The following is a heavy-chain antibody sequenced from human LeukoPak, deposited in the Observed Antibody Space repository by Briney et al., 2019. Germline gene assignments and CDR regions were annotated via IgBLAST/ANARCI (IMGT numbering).Heavy chain of an antibody. J-gene: IGHJ3*02. CDR1: GYTFTSYD. CDR2: MNPNSGNT. CDR3: ARGDYYDSSGSLSGAFDI. D-gene: IGHD3-22*01. V-gene: IGHV1-8*01. Sequence: ASVKVSCKASGYTFTSYDINWVRQATGQGLEWMGWMNPNSGNTGYAQKFQGRVTMTRNTSISTAYMALSSLRSEDTAMYYCARGDYYDSSGSLSGAFDIWGQGTMVTLSS.